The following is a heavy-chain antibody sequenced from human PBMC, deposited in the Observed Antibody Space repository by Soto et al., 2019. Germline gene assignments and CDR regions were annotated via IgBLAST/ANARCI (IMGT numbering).Heavy chain of an antibody. Sequence: EVQLLESGGGLLQPGGSLRLSGAASGFAFSTYAMNWVRQAPGKGLEWVSGIVDSGGRTFYADSVKGRFTISRDNSKNTLYLEMNSLRAEDTAIYYCAPVPAASSYYDTDVWGQGTTVTVSS. CDR3: APVPAASSYYDTDV. J-gene: IGHJ6*02. CDR2: IVDSGGRT. V-gene: IGHV3-23*01. D-gene: IGHD2-2*01. CDR1: GFAFSTYA.